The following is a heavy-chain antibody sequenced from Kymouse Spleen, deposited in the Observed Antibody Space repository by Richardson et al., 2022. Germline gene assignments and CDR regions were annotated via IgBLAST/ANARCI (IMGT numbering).Heavy chain of an antibody. CDR2: INHSGST. J-gene: IGHJ4*02. CDR3: ARDYDILTGYYDY. CDR1: GGSFSGYY. V-gene: IGHV4-34*01. D-gene: IGHD3-9*01. Sequence: QVQLQQWGAGLLKPSETLSLTCAVYGGSFSGYYWSWIRQPPGKGLEWIGEINHSGSTNYNPSLKSRVTISVDTSKNQFSLKLSSVTAADTAVYYCARDYDILTGYYDYWGQGTLVTVSS.